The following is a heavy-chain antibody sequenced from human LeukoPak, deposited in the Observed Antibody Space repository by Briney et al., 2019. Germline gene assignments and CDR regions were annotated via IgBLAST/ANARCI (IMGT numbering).Heavy chain of an antibody. Sequence: VASVKVSCKASGYTFTSYGISWVRQAPGQGLEWMGIIDPSGHITNSAQKFQGRLTVTRDTPTSTVYMELSSLRSDDTAVYYCVRDNSIADRGWWFDPWGQGTLVTVSS. D-gene: IGHD1-14*01. CDR2: IDPSGHIT. J-gene: IGHJ5*02. CDR1: GYTFTSYG. CDR3: VRDNSIADRGWWFDP. V-gene: IGHV1-46*01.